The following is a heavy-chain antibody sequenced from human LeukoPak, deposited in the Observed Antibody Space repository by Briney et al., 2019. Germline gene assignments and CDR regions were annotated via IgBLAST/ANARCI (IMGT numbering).Heavy chain of an antibody. CDR3: ALGADGYCSSTSCYANFDY. Sequence: SETLSLTCTVSGGSFSSGSYYWSWIRQPAGKGLEWIGRIYTSGSTNYNPSLKSRVTISVDTSKNQFSLRLSSVTAADTAIYYCALGADGYCSSTSCYANFDYWGQGTPVTVSS. J-gene: IGHJ4*02. D-gene: IGHD2-2*03. CDR1: GGSFSSGSYY. CDR2: IYTSGST. V-gene: IGHV4-61*02.